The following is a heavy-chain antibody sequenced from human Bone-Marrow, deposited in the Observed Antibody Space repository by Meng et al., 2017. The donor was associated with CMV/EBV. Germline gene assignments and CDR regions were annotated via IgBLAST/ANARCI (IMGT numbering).Heavy chain of an antibody. V-gene: IGHV3-48*04. CDR3: ARGGSGKGYYFDY. D-gene: IGHD2-15*01. Sequence: GGSLRLSCVVSGFTFRRHWMSWVRQAPGKGLEWVSYISSSGSTIYYADSVKGRFTISRDNAKNSLYLQMNSLRAEDTAVYYCARGGSGKGYYFDYWGQGTLVTVSS. CDR1: GFTFRRHW. CDR2: ISSSGSTI. J-gene: IGHJ4*02.